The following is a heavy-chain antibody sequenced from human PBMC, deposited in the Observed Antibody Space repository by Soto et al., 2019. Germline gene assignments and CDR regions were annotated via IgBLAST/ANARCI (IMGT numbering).Heavy chain of an antibody. Sequence: PSETLSLTCAVSGYSISSGCYWGWIQQPPGKGLEWIGRIYHSGSTYYNPSLKSLVSKSVDTSKNHCSLKLSSVTAADTAVYYFARDPVWFVELFACFDPCGQGTLVTVSS. J-gene: IGHJ5*02. CDR2: IYHSGST. CDR3: ARDPVWFVELFACFDP. D-gene: IGHD3-10*01. CDR1: GYSISSGCY. V-gene: IGHV4-38-2*02.